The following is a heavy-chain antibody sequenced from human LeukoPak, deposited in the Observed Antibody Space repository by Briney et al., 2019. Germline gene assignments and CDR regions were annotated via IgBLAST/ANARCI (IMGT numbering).Heavy chain of an antibody. J-gene: IGHJ4*02. CDR3: ARHSYRSSWSSFDY. V-gene: IGHV4-59*08. CDR2: IYYSGST. CDR1: GGSISSYF. Sequence: SETLSLTCTVSGGSISSYFWSWIRQPPGKGLEWIGYIYYSGSTNYNPSLKSRVTISVDTSKNQFSLKLSSVTAADTAVYYCARHSYRSSWSSFDYWGQGALVTVSS. D-gene: IGHD6-13*01.